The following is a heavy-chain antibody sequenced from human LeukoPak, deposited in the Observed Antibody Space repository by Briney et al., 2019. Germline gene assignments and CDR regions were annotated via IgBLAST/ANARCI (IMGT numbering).Heavy chain of an antibody. CDR3: AKEDSSGYYSFHY. V-gene: IGHV3-30*18. Sequence: GGSLRLSCAASGFTFSSYGMHWVCQAPGKGLEWVAVISYDGSNKYYADSVKGRFTISRDNSKNTLYLQMNSLRAEDTAVYYCAKEDSSGYYSFHYWGQGTLVTVSS. D-gene: IGHD3-22*01. J-gene: IGHJ4*02. CDR2: ISYDGSNK. CDR1: GFTFSSYG.